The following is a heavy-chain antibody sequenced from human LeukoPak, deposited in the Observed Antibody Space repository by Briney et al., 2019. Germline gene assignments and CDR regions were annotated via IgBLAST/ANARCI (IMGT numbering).Heavy chain of an antibody. CDR1: GYTFTSYD. D-gene: IGHD4-17*01. V-gene: IGHV1-8*03. J-gene: IGHJ3*02. CDR3: ARTPPTYGDHDSPYAFDI. CDR2: MNPNSGNT. Sequence: ASVKVSCKASGYTFTSYDINWVRQATGQGLEWMGWMNPNSGNTGYAQKFQGRVTITRNTSISTAYMELSSLRSEDTAVYYCARTPPTYGDHDSPYAFDIWGQGTMVTVSS.